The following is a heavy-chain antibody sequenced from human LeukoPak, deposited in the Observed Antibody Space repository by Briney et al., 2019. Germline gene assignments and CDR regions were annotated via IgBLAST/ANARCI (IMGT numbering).Heavy chain of an antibody. V-gene: IGHV3-7*01. Sequence: GGSLRLSCAASGFTFSSYWMSWVRQAPGKGLGWVANIKQDGSEKYYVDSVRGRFTISRDNAKNSLYLQMNSLRAEDTAVYYCARGLRFLEWLSLEYNWFDPWGQGTLVTVSS. J-gene: IGHJ5*02. D-gene: IGHD3-3*01. CDR1: GFTFSSYW. CDR3: ARGLRFLEWLSLEYNWFDP. CDR2: IKQDGSEK.